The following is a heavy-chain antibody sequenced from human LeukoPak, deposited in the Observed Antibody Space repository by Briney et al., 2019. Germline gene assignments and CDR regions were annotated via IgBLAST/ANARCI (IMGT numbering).Heavy chain of an antibody. CDR1: GGTFISYA. J-gene: IGHJ6*02. CDR2: IIPIFGTA. CDR3: ARTEGGGYIHYGMDV. D-gene: IGHD5-12*01. V-gene: IGHV1-69*01. Sequence: SVKVSCKASGGTFISYAISWVRQAPGQGLEWMGGIIPIFGTANYAQKFQGRVTITADESTSTAYMELSSLRSEDTAVYYCARTEGGGYIHYGMDVWGQGTTVTVSS.